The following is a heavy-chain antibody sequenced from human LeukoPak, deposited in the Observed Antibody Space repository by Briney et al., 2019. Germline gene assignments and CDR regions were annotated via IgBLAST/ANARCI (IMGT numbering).Heavy chain of an antibody. J-gene: IGHJ4*02. Sequence: SETLSLTCTVSGGSISSGDYYWSWIRQPPGKGLEWIGHIYYSGSTYYNPSLKSRLTISVDTSKNQFSLKLSSVTAADTAVYYCARTDSSGYYGDYWGQGTLVTVSS. V-gene: IGHV4-30-4*01. CDR2: IYYSGST. CDR3: ARTDSSGYYGDY. D-gene: IGHD3-22*01. CDR1: GGSISSGDYY.